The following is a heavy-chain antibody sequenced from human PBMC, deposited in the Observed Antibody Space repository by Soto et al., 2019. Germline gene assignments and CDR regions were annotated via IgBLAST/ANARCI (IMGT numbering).Heavy chain of an antibody. CDR3: ARGGYYYDSSGYYPPFDY. D-gene: IGHD3-22*01. V-gene: IGHV4-30-4*01. CDR1: GGSISDGDYY. Sequence: PSQTMSLTSTVFGGSISDGDYYWSRISQHPGKGLEWIGYIYYSGSTYYNPSLKSRVTISVDTSENQFSLKLSSVTAADTAVYYCARGGYYYDSSGYYPPFDYWGQGTLVTVSS. CDR2: IYYSGST. J-gene: IGHJ4*02.